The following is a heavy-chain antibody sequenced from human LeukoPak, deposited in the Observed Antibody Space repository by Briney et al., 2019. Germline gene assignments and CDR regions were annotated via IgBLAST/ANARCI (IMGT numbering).Heavy chain of an antibody. CDR1: GFTFSDYF. Sequence: GGSLRLSCAASGFTFSDYFMNWVRQAPGKGLEYVSSISGSSRHIYYADSVKGRFTISRDNTKSSLYLQMNSLRAEDTAVYYCATPLDYYDSSGYHQGGDWGQGTLVTVSS. J-gene: IGHJ4*02. V-gene: IGHV3-21*04. CDR2: ISGSSRHI. CDR3: ATPLDYYDSSGYHQGGD. D-gene: IGHD3-22*01.